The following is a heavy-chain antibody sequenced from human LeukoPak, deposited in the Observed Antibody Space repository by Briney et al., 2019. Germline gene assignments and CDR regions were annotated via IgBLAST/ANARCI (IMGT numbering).Heavy chain of an antibody. CDR2: IYYSGST. V-gene: IGHV4-59*12. Sequence: SETLSLTCTVSGASISSYYWSWIRQPPGKGLEWIGHIYYSGSTNYNPSLKSRVTISVDTSKNQFSLKLSSVTATDTAVYYCAKGVPSTSWYRQLDSWGQGTLVTVSS. J-gene: IGHJ4*02. D-gene: IGHD6-13*01. CDR1: GASISSYY. CDR3: AKGVPSTSWYRQLDS.